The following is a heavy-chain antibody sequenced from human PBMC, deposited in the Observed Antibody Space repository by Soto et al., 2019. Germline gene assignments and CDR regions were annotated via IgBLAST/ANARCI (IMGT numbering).Heavy chain of an antibody. V-gene: IGHV3-23*01. J-gene: IGHJ6*02. CDR2: ISGSGGST. Sequence: GGSLRLSCAASGFTFSSYAMSWVRQAPGKGLEWVSAISGSGGSTYYADSVKGRFTISRDNSKNTLYLQLNSLRAEDTAVYYCAKDSTYYDFWSGSVAGMDVWGQGTTVTVSS. CDR1: GFTFSSYA. CDR3: AKDSTYYDFWSGSVAGMDV. D-gene: IGHD3-3*01.